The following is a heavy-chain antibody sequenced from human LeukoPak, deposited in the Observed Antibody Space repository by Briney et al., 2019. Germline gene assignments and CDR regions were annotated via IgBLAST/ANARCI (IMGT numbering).Heavy chain of an antibody. D-gene: IGHD3-10*01. J-gene: IGHJ5*02. V-gene: IGHV1-2*02. Sequence: GAAVKVSCKASGYTFTGYYMHWVRQAPGQGREGMGWINPNSGGTNYAQKFQGRVTMTRNTSISTAYMELSSLRSEDTAVYYCARRRPYYYGSGSYGWFDPWGQGTLVTVSS. CDR2: INPNSGGT. CDR1: GYTFTGYY. CDR3: ARRRPYYYGSGSYGWFDP.